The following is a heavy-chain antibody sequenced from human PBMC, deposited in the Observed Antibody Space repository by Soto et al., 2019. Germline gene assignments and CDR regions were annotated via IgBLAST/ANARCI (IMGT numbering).Heavy chain of an antibody. CDR2: INDDGSMT. J-gene: IGHJ4*02. D-gene: IGHD6-19*01. CDR1: GFTFNSYW. V-gene: IGHV3-74*01. CDR3: ARLKAGTAAFDY. Sequence: PGGSLRLSCAASGFTFNSYWMHWVRQAPGKGLVWVSRINDDGSMTNYADYVRGRFTISRDNAKSTLYLQMNSLRAEDTAVYYCARLKAGTAAFDYWGQGT.